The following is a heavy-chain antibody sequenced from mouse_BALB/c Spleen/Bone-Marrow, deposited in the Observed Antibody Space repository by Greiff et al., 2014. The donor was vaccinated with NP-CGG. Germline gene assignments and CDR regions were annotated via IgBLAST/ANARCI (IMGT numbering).Heavy chain of an antibody. CDR2: IWAGGST. V-gene: IGHV2-9*02. D-gene: IGHD1-1*01. CDR1: GFSLTSYG. Sequence: VQLQESGPGLVAPSQSLSITCTVSGFSLTSYGVHWVRQPPGKGLEWLGIIWAGGSTNYNSALMSRLSISKDNSKSQVFLKRNTLQTDDTSMYYCASPYYYGSSLDYWGQGTSLTVSS. CDR3: ASPYYYGSSLDY. J-gene: IGHJ2*02.